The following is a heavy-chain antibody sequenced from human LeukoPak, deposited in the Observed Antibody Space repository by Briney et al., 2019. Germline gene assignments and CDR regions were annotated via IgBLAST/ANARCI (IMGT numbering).Heavy chain of an antibody. V-gene: IGHV1-18*01. CDR3: ARDGGPDSDYYYYYGMDV. CDR1: GYTFTSYG. D-gene: IGHD3-16*01. CDR2: ISAYNGNT. Sequence: ASVKVSCKASGYTFTSYGISWVRQAPGQGLEWVGWISAYNGNTNYAQKLQGRVTMTTDTSTSTAYMELRSLRSRDTAVYYCARDGGPDSDYYYYYGMDVWGQGTTVTVSS. J-gene: IGHJ6*02.